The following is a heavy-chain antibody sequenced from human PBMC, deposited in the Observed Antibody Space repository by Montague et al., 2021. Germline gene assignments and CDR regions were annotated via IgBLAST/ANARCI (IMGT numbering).Heavy chain of an antibody. CDR1: DFTISTYA. CDR2: IWYDGSNK. J-gene: IGHJ4*02. D-gene: IGHD3-10*01. Sequence: SLRLSCAASDFTISTYAMHWVRQAPGKGLEWVAVIWYDGSNKFYADSVKGRFTISRDNSKNTLYLQMNNLRAEDTAMYYCAREVAPGSGSNSVDYWGQGTLVTVSS. CDR3: AREVAPGSGSNSVDY. V-gene: IGHV3-33*01.